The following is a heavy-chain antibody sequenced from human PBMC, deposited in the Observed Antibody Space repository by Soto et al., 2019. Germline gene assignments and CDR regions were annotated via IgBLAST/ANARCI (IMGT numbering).Heavy chain of an antibody. D-gene: IGHD3-16*01. V-gene: IGHV4-31*03. CDR2: IYYSGST. CDR1: GGSIGSGGYY. J-gene: IGHJ4*02. CDR3: ASLPVGAFFAY. Sequence: SETLSLTCTVSGGSIGSGGYYWSWIRQHPGKGLEWIGYIYYSGSTYYNPSLKSRVTISVDTSKNQFSLELSSVTAADTAVYYGASLPVGAFFAYWGQGTLVPAS.